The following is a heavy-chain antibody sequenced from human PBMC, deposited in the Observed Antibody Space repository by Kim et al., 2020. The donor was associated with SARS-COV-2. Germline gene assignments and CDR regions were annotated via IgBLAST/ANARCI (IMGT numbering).Heavy chain of an antibody. CDR2: ISSSSSYI. V-gene: IGHV3-21*01. J-gene: IGHJ4*02. CDR3: ARDPINDSPNPVDY. D-gene: IGHD3-22*01. CDR1: GFTFSSYS. Sequence: GGSLRLSCAASGFTFSSYSINWVRQAPGKGLEWVSSISSSSSYIYYADSVKGRFTISRDNAKNSLYLQMNSLRAEDTAVYYCARDPINDSPNPVDYWGQGTLVTVSS.